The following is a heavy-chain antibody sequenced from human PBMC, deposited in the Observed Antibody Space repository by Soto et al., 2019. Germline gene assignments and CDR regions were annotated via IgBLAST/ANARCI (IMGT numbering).Heavy chain of an antibody. CDR1: GGSISSYY. Sequence: PSETLSLTCTVFGGSISSYYWSWSRQPPGKGLEWIGYVYYSGSTNYNPSLKRRVTISVDTSKNQSSLKLSSVTAADTAVYYWARADSSGWSRLNWFDPWGQGTLVTVSS. CDR3: ARADSSGWSRLNWFDP. CDR2: VYYSGST. V-gene: IGHV4-59*01. J-gene: IGHJ5*02. D-gene: IGHD6-19*01.